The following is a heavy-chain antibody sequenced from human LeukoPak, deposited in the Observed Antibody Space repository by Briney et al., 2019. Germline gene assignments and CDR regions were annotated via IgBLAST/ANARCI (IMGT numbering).Heavy chain of an antibody. Sequence: PSETLSLTCAVYGGSFSGYYWSWIRQPPGKGLEWIGEINHSGSTNYNPSLKSRDTISVDTSKNQFSLKLSSVTAADTAVYYCARLIRQLVPYYYYYMDVWGKGTTVTVSS. CDR2: INHSGST. V-gene: IGHV4-34*01. J-gene: IGHJ6*03. D-gene: IGHD6-6*01. CDR3: ARLIRQLVPYYYYYMDV. CDR1: GGSFSGYY.